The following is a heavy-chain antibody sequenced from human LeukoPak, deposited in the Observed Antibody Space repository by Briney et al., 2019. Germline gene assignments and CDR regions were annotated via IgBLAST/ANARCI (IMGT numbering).Heavy chain of an antibody. D-gene: IGHD3-22*01. V-gene: IGHV3-9*01. J-gene: IGHJ6*02. CDR3: AKGTYYYDSSGYYPDYYYGMDV. CDR1: GFTFDDYA. CDR2: ISWNSGSI. Sequence: PGRSLRLSCAASGFTFDDYAMHWVRQAPGEGLEWVSGISWNSGSIGYADSVKGRFTISRDNAKNSLYLQMNSLRAEDTALYYCAKGTYYYDSSGYYPDYYYGMDVWGQGTTVTVSS.